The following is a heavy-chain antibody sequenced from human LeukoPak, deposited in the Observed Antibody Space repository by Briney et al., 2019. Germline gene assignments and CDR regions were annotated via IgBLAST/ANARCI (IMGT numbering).Heavy chain of an antibody. J-gene: IGHJ4*02. CDR1: GFTFSSYG. CDR3: AREDTALVIAY. V-gene: IGHV3-33*01. CDR2: IWYDGSNK. D-gene: IGHD5-18*01. Sequence: PGRSLRLSCAASGFTFSSYGMHWVRQAPGKGLEWVAVIWYDGSNKYYTDSVKGRFTISRDNSKNTLCLQMSSLRVEDTAVYYCAREDTALVIAYWGQGTLVTVSS.